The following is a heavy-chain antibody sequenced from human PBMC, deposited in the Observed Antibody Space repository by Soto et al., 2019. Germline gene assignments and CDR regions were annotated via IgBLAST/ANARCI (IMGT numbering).Heavy chain of an antibody. CDR1: GGSFSGYD. Sequence: SETLSLTCAVYGGSFSGYDWSWIRQAPGKGLEWIGEIKHGGSTNYNPSLKTRVTMSLDTSKNQVSLKVTSVTAADTAMYYCARGRGEVDYWGQGTLVTVSS. CDR2: IKHGGST. CDR3: ARGRGEVDY. J-gene: IGHJ4*02. D-gene: IGHD3-16*01. V-gene: IGHV4-34*01.